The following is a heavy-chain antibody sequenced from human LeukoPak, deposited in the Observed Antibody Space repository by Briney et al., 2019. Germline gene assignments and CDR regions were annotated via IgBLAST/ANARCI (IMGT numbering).Heavy chain of an antibody. D-gene: IGHD6-13*01. V-gene: IGHV3-7*03. CDR3: SAAAGTH. CDR2: IKHDGSEK. Sequence: GGSLRLSCAASGFIFTNYFMSWVRQAPGKGLEWVASIKHDGSEKYYVDSVRGRFTISRDNTMNSLYLQMSSLRAEDTAVYYCSAAAGTHWGQGTLVTVSS. CDR1: GFIFTNYF. J-gene: IGHJ4*02.